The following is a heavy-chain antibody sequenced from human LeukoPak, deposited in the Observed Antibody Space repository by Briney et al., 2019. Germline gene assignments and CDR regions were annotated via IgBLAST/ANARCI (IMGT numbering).Heavy chain of an antibody. J-gene: IGHJ4*02. V-gene: IGHV4-39*01. CDR2: IYYSGST. D-gene: IGHD3-3*01. CDR1: GGSISSSSYY. Sequence: PSETLSLTCTVSGGSISSSSYYWGSIRQPPGKGVEWIGSIYYSGSTYYNPSLKSRVTISVDTSKNQFSLKLSSVTAADTAVYYCARQEAGFWSGYSDYWGQGTLVTVSS. CDR3: ARQEAGFWSGYSDY.